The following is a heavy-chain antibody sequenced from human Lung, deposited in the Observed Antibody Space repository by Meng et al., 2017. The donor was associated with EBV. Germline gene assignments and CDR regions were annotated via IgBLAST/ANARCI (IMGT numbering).Heavy chain of an antibody. Sequence: HVQLSASGPGLVNPSNTVALTSAASGGSVDSGAYYWSWIRQRPGKGLEWIVYLYYSGSTFYTPSLKSRATLSVDTSKNQFSLKLNSVTAADTAVYYCARLRLVWMFDYWGQGALVTVSS. D-gene: IGHD6-19*01. CDR1: GGSVDSGAYY. CDR3: ARLRLVWMFDY. J-gene: IGHJ4*02. V-gene: IGHV4-31*11. CDR2: LYYSGST.